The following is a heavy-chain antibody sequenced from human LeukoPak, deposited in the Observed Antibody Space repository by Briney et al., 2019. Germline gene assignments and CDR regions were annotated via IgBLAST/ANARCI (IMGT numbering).Heavy chain of an antibody. V-gene: IGHV3-7*01. CDR2: IKQDGSEK. J-gene: IGHJ4*02. D-gene: IGHD3-10*01. CDR3: ARVEYYYGSGSYYQDY. Sequence: GGSLRLSCAASGFTFSIYPMTWVRQAPGKGLEWVANIKQDGSEKYYVDSVKGRFTISRDNAKNSLYLQMNSLRAEDTAVYYCARVEYYYGSGSYYQDYWGQGTLVTVSS. CDR1: GFTFSIYP.